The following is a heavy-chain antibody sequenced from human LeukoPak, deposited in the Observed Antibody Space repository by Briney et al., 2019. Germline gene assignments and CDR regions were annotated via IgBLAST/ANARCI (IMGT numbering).Heavy chain of an antibody. D-gene: IGHD3-10*01. J-gene: IGHJ4*02. Sequence: SETLSLTCAVYGGSFSGYYWSWIRRPPGKGLEWIGEINHSGSTNYNPSLKSRVTISVDTSKNQFSLKLSSVTAADTAVYYCARGRRITMVRGVYNYWGQGTLVTVSS. V-gene: IGHV4-34*01. CDR1: GGSFSGYY. CDR3: ARGRRITMVRGVYNY. CDR2: INHSGST.